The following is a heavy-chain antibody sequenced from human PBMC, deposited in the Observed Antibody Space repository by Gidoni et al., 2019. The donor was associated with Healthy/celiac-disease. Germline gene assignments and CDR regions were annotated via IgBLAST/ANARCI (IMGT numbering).Heavy chain of an antibody. J-gene: IGHJ3*02. V-gene: IGHV3-23*01. CDR3: AKARVLIGAFDI. CDR2: ISGSGGST. Sequence: VQLLESGGGFVQPGASLRLSCAPSGFTFSSYAMSWVRQAPGKGLEWVSAISGSGGSTYYADAVKGRFTISRDNSKNTLYLQMNSLRAEDTAVYYCAKARVLIGAFDIWGQGTMVTVSS. D-gene: IGHD3-10*01. CDR1: GFTFSSYA.